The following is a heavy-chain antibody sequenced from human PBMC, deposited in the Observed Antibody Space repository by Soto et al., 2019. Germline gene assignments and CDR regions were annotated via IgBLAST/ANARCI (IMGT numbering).Heavy chain of an antibody. CDR1: GFTFSDYY. Sequence: GGSLRLSCAASGFTFSDYYMTWIRQAPGKGLEYVSYINSSGTGIYYADSVKGRFTISRDNAKKSLFLQMSSLRAEDTAVYYCARAYSDAFDIWRQGTMVTVSS. J-gene: IGHJ3*02. V-gene: IGHV3-11*01. D-gene: IGHD2-15*01. CDR2: INSSGTGI. CDR3: ARAYSDAFDI.